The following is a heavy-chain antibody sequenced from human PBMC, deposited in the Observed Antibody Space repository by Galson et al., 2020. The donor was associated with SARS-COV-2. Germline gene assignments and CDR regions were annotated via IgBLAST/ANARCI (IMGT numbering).Heavy chain of an antibody. J-gene: IGHJ6*02. CDR3: ARAPDIVVVPAASHYYGMDV. D-gene: IGHD2-2*01. V-gene: IGHV1-46*01. CDR1: GYTFTSYY. Sequence: ASVKVSCKASGYTFTSYYMHWVRQAPGQGLEWMGIINPSGGSTSYAQKFQGRVTMTRDTSTSTVYMELSSLRSEDTAVYYCARAPDIVVVPAASHYYGMDVWGQGTTVTVSS. CDR2: INPSGGST.